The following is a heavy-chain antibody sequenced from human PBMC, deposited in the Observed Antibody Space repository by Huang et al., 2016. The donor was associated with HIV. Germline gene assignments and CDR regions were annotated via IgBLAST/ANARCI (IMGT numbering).Heavy chain of an antibody. Sequence: QVQLVQSGAEVRKPGSSVKVSCRASGGSFNNFGINWVRQAPGLGLEWRGGIIPSVGTRNDAQRFQGRVTITADETTGVVYMELSSLRSDDTAVYFCAKRGGAWGSPYAFDLWGPGTMVTVSS. J-gene: IGHJ3*01. CDR2: IIPSVGTR. CDR1: GGSFNNFG. D-gene: IGHD3-16*01. V-gene: IGHV1-69*13. CDR3: AKRGGAWGSPYAFDL.